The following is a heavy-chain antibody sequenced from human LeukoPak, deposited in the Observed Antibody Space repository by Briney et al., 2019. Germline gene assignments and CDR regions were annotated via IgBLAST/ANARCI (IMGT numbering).Heavy chain of an antibody. CDR3: AKDSSCDY. Sequence: GGSLRLSCAASGFTFSNSAMTWVRQAPGKGLEWVSAISGSGDKIHYADSVKGRFTISRDNSKNTLYLQMNSLRVEDTAIYFCAKDSSCDYWGQGTLITVSS. CDR1: GFTFSNSA. V-gene: IGHV3-23*01. CDR2: ISGSGDKI. D-gene: IGHD1-26*01. J-gene: IGHJ4*02.